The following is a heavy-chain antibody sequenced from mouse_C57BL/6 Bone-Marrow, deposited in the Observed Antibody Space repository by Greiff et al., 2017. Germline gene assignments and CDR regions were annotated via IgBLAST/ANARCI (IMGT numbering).Heavy chain of an antibody. V-gene: IGHV1-59*01. J-gene: IGHJ1*03. Sequence: QVHVKQPGAELVRPGTSVKLSCKASGYTFTSYWMHWVKQRPGQGLEWIGEIDPSDSYTNYNQKFKGKATLTVDTSSSTAYMQLSSLTSEDSAVYYCARIYYYGSSYWYFDVWGTGTTVTVSS. CDR2: IDPSDSYT. D-gene: IGHD1-1*01. CDR3: ARIYYYGSSYWYFDV. CDR1: GYTFTSYW.